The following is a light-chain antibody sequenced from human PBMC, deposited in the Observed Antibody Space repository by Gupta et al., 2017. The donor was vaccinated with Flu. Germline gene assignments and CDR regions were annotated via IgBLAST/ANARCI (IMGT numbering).Light chain of an antibody. CDR1: RSDIGNYKY. CDR3: SSYTSTSALVV. J-gene: IGLJ2*01. V-gene: IGLV2-14*01. Sequence: ITSSCTGTRSDIGNYKYVSWYQQHTGKAPELMIFEVSHRPSGVSNRFSGSKSGNTASLTISGLQAEDEAVYFCSSYTSTSALVVFGAGTKLTVL. CDR2: EVS.